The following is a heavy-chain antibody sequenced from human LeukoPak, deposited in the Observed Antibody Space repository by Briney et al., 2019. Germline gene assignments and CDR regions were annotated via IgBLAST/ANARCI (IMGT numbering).Heavy chain of an antibody. Sequence: ASVKVSCKASGYTLTDYYMHWVRQAPGQGLEWMGWINPNSGGTKFAQRFVGRVTMIRDTSINTAYMQLSSLTYDDTGVYYCARESRTDKWFDPWGQGTLVTVSS. D-gene: IGHD2-2*01. CDR2: INPNSGGT. J-gene: IGHJ5*02. CDR3: ARESRTDKWFDP. CDR1: GYTLTDYY. V-gene: IGHV1-2*02.